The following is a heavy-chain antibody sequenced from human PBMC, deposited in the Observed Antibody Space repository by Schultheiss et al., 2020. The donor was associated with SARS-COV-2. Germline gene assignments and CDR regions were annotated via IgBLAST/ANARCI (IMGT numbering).Heavy chain of an antibody. D-gene: IGHD6-19*01. Sequence: GGSLRLSCAASGFTFSSFGMHWVRQAPGKGLEWVAVIWYDGSHKYYADSVNGRFTISRDNSKNTLYLQMDSLRAEDTALYYCAKDASSSGWYLNWYFDLWGRATLVTVSS. CDR1: GFTFSSFG. CDR2: IWYDGSHK. J-gene: IGHJ2*01. V-gene: IGHV3-33*06. CDR3: AKDASSSGWYLNWYFDL.